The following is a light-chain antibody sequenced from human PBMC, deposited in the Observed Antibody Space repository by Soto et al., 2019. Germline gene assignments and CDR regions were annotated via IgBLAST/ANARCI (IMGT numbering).Light chain of an antibody. V-gene: IGKV1-8*01. CDR2: AAS. CDR1: QGISSY. J-gene: IGKJ1*01. Sequence: AIRMTQSPSSLSASTGDRVTITCRASQGISSYLAWYQQKPGKAPKLLIYAASTLQSGVPSRFSGSGSGTEFTLTISCLQSADFATYYCHQYDSYPRTFGQGTKVEI. CDR3: HQYDSYPRT.